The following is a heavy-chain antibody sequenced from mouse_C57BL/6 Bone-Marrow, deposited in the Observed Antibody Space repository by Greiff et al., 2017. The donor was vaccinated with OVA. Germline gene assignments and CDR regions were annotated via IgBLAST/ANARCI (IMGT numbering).Heavy chain of an antibody. J-gene: IGHJ2*01. CDR3: ASEGETGYYFDY. Sequence: VQLQQSGPELVKPGASVKISCKASGYTFTDYYMNWVKQSHGKSLEWIGDINPNNGGTSYNQKFKGKATLTVDKSSSTAYMQLRSLTSEDSAVYYCASEGETGYYFDYWGQGTTLTVSS. D-gene: IGHD4-1*01. V-gene: IGHV1-26*01. CDR2: INPNNGGT. CDR1: GYTFTDYY.